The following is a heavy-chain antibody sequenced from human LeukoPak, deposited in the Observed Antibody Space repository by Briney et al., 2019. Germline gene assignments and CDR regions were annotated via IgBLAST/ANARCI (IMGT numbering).Heavy chain of an antibody. CDR3: AREGAWAEEYYYYMDV. J-gene: IGHJ6*03. CDR2: IYYSGST. D-gene: IGHD7-27*01. Sequence: PSETLSLTCTVSGGSISSYYWSWIRQPPGKGLEWIGYIYYSGSTNYNPSLKSRVTISVDTSKNQFSLKLSSVTAADTAVYYCAREGAWAEEYYYYMDVWGKGTTVTVSS. CDR1: GGSISSYY. V-gene: IGHV4-59*01.